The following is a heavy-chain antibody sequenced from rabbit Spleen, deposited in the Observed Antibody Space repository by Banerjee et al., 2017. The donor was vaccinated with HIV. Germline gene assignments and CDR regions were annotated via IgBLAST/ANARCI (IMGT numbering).Heavy chain of an antibody. J-gene: IGHJ4*01. CDR3: ARAPYYTDSGGYAGSTYFNL. Sequence: QEQLVESGGGLVKPEGSLTLTCTVSGVSFSISSYMCWVRQAPGKGLEWIACIDAGSSGFTYFATWANGRFAISKASSTTVTLQMTRLTAADTATYFCARAPYYTDSGGYAGSTYFNLWGPGTLVTVS. CDR2: IDAGSSGFT. CDR1: GVSFSISSY. V-gene: IGHV1S45*01. D-gene: IGHD1-1*01.